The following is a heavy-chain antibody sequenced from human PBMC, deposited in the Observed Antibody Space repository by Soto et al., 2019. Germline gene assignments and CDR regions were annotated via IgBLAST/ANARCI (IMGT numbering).Heavy chain of an antibody. J-gene: IGHJ6*02. V-gene: IGHV1-18*01. CDR3: SRFIMVGGWFDPNYYHGMDV. D-gene: IGHD6-19*01. Sequence: QVQLVQSGAEVKKPGASVTVSCKTSGYTFSNYGINWVRQAPGQGLEWMGWISGYNGNTNYAQTAQGRVTITTDTSTGTVYMELRSLKSDDTAIYYCSRFIMVGGWFDPNYYHGMDVWGQGTTVTVSS. CDR1: GYTFSNYG. CDR2: ISGYNGNT.